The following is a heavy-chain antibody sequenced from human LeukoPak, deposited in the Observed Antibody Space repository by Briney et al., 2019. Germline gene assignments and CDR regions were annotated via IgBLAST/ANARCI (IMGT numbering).Heavy chain of an antibody. CDR3: ARDSHDYVWGSLGY. CDR1: GYTFTSYG. D-gene: IGHD3-16*01. Sequence: ASVKVSCKASGYTFTSYGISWVRQAPGQGLEWMGWISAYNGNTNYAQKLQGRVTMTTDTPTSTAYMELRSLRSDDTAVYYCARDSHDYVWGSLGYWGQGTLVTVSS. CDR2: ISAYNGNT. J-gene: IGHJ4*02. V-gene: IGHV1-18*04.